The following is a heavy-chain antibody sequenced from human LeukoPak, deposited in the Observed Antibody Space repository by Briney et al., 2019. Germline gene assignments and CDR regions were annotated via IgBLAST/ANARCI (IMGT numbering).Heavy chain of an antibody. CDR2: IKQDGSEK. J-gene: IGHJ4*02. Sequence: GGSLRLSCAASGFTFSSYWMSWVRQAPGKGLEWVANIKQDGSEKYYVDSVKGRFTISRDNAKNSLYLQMNSLRADDTCVYYCASPYYYDGSVYYHLWGYWGQGTLVTVSS. CDR1: GFTFSSYW. D-gene: IGHD3-22*01. V-gene: IGHV3-7*01. CDR3: ASPYYYDGSVYYHLWGY.